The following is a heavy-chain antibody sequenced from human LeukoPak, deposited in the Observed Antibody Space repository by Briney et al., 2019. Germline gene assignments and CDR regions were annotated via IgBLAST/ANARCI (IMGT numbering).Heavy chain of an antibody. CDR1: GDSISNYY. CDR3: AREVGLLAGHNWLDP. D-gene: IGHD6-19*01. Sequence: PSETLSLTCSVSGDSISNYYWSWIRQPPGKGLEWIGYISYSGTTNYNPSLKSRVTISVDTSKNQFSLKLSSVTAADTAVYYCAREVGLLAGHNWLDPWGQGTLVTVFS. CDR2: ISYSGTT. J-gene: IGHJ5*02. V-gene: IGHV4-59*01.